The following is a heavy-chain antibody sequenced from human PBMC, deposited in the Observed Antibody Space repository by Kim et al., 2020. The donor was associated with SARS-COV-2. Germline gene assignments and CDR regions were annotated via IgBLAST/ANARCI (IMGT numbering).Heavy chain of an antibody. V-gene: IGHV3-30*02. J-gene: IGHJ4*02. CDR3: AKMAYCSSTSCSLLDY. Sequence: SVKGRFTISRDNSQNTLYLQLNSLRAEDTAVYYCAKMAYCSSTSCSLLDYWGQGTLVTVSS. D-gene: IGHD2-2*01.